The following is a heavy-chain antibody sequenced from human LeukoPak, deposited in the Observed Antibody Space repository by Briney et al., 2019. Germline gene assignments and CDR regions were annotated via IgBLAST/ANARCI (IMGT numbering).Heavy chain of an antibody. V-gene: IGHV4-34*01. CDR2: INHSGST. D-gene: IGHD1-26*01. CDR1: GGSFSGYY. Sequence: PSEALSLTCAVYGGSFSGYYWSWIRQPPGKGLEWIGEINHSGSTNYNPSLKSRVTISVDTSKNQFSLKLSSVTAADTAVYYCARGLTVGATGFDIWGQGTMVTVSS. CDR3: ARGLTVGATGFDI. J-gene: IGHJ3*02.